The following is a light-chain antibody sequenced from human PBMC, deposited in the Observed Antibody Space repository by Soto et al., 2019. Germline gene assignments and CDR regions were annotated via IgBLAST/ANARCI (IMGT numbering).Light chain of an antibody. V-gene: IGKV3-15*01. Sequence: EIVMTQSPATLSVSPGERATLSCRASQSVSSNLAWYQQKPGQAPRILIYGASTRATGIPARFSGSGSGTEFTLTISSLQSEDFAVYYCHQYNNWPPITVGGGTKVEIK. CDR1: QSVSSN. CDR2: GAS. CDR3: HQYNNWPPIT. J-gene: IGKJ4*01.